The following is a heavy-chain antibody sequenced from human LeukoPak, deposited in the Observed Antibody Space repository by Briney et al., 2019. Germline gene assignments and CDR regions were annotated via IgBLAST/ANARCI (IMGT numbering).Heavy chain of an antibody. V-gene: IGHV3-30*02. Sequence: GGSLRLSCAASGSTFSTYGMHWARQAPGKGLEWVAFIRYDGSNKYYAGSVKGRFTISRDNSKNTLYLQMDSLRAEDTAVYYCAREVKYYYDSSGYYYLGYYYYYYMDVWGKGTTVTVSS. CDR2: IRYDGSNK. CDR3: AREVKYYYDSSGYYYLGYYYYYYMDV. J-gene: IGHJ6*03. D-gene: IGHD3-22*01. CDR1: GSTFSTYG.